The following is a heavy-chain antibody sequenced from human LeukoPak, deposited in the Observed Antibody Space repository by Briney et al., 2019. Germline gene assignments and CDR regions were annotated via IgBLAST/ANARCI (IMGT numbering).Heavy chain of an antibody. J-gene: IGHJ3*01. Sequence: GGSLRLSCAVYGFTFSGFWMSWSRQAPGKGLEWVASINSDGSEGYYADVVKGRFTISRDNAKNSLYLQINSLRAEDTAVYYCARSSYSSSSSVWGQGTMVTVSS. CDR3: ARSSYSSSSSV. V-gene: IGHV3-7*03. CDR2: INSDGSEG. D-gene: IGHD6-6*01. CDR1: GFTFSGFW.